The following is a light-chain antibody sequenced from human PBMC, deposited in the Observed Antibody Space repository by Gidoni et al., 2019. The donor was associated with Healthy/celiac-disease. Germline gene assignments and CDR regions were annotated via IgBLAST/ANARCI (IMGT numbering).Light chain of an antibody. CDR1: QDISNY. CDR2: DAS. CDR3: QQDDNLPGYX. J-gene: IGKJ2*01. V-gene: IGKV1-33*01. Sequence: DIQMTQSPSSLSASVGDRVTITCQASQDISNYLTWYQQKPGKAPKLLIYDASNLETGVPSRFSGSGSGTDFTFTISSLQPEDIATYYCQQDDNLPGYXVXQGTKLEIK.